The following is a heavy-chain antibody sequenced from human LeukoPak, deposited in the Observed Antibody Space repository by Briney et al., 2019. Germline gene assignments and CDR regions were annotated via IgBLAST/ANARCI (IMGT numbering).Heavy chain of an antibody. CDR3: ARDRNLYSGSFAS. CDR1: GYTFSGDH. V-gene: IGHV1-2*06. J-gene: IGHJ4*02. Sequence: ASVKVSCKXSGYTFSGDHMHWVRQAPGQGLERMGRIDPSSGATHFAHKFQGRVTMTRDTSISTAYMELDRLTSDDTAVYYCARDRNLYSGSFASWGQGTLVTVSS. D-gene: IGHD1-26*01. CDR2: IDPSSGAT.